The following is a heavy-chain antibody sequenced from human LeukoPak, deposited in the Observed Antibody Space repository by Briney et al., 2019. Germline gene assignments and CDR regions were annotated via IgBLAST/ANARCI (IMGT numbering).Heavy chain of an antibody. CDR1: GYSFTSYW. CDR3: ARHSNGYDSYYYYYMDV. J-gene: IGHJ6*03. V-gene: IGHV5-51*01. CDR2: IYPGDSDT. Sequence: GESLKISFEGSGYSFTSYWIGWVRQMPGKGLEWMGIIYPGDSDTRYSPSFQGQVTISADKSISTAYLQWSSLKASDTAMYYCARHSNGYDSYYYYYMDVWGKGTTVTISS. D-gene: IGHD5-12*01.